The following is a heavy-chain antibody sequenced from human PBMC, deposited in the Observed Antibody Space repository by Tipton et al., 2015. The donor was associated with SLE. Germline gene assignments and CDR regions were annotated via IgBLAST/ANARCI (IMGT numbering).Heavy chain of an antibody. V-gene: IGHV4-59*01. CDR1: GGSISSYY. Sequence: TLSLTCTVSGGSISSYYWSWIRQPPGKGLEWIGYIYYSGSTNYNPSLKSQVTISVDTSKNQFSLKLSSVTAADTAVYYCARASGSWYFDLWGRGTLVTVSS. CDR2: IYYSGST. J-gene: IGHJ2*01. CDR3: ARASGSWYFDL.